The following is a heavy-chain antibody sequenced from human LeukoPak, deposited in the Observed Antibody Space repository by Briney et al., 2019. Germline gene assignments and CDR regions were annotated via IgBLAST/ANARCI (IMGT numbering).Heavy chain of an antibody. CDR1: GFSLITRGMC. V-gene: IGHV2-70*01. CDR2: IDWDDDK. Sequence: SGPTLVNPTQTLTLTCTFSGFSLITRGMCVSLIRQPPGKALEWLALIDWDDDKYYSTSLKTRLTISKDTFKNQVVLTMTNMDPVDTATYYCARISAYGDYYFDYWGQGTLVTVSS. J-gene: IGHJ4*02. CDR3: ARISAYGDYYFDY. D-gene: IGHD4-17*01.